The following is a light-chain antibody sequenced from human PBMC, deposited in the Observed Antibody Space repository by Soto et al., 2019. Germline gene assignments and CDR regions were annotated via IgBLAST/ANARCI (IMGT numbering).Light chain of an antibody. CDR3: QSYDSSLSGHV. V-gene: IGLV1-40*01. Sequence: QSLLRQPPSVSGAPGPRFTISCTGSSSNIGAGYDVNWYQQLPGTAPKLLIYGNSNRPSGVPDRFSGSKSDTSASLAITGLQAEDEADYYCQSYDSSLSGHVFGTGTKVTVL. CDR1: SSNIGAGYD. J-gene: IGLJ1*01. CDR2: GNS.